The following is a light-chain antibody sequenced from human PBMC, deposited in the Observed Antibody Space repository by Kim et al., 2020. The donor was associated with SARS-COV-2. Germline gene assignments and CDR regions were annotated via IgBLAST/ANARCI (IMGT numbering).Light chain of an antibody. CDR3: QSYDSSLSAYV. CDR2: GNT. Sequence: QRVTISCTGSRSNIGADYAVHWYQQLQGAGPTLLIYGNTNRPSGVPDRFSGSRSATSASLAITGLQAEDEAHYYCQSYDSSLSAYVFGSGTKVTVL. CDR1: RSNIGADYA. V-gene: IGLV1-40*01. J-gene: IGLJ1*01.